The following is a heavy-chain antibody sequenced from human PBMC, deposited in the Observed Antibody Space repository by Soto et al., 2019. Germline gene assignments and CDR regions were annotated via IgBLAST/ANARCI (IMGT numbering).Heavy chain of an antibody. CDR3: ARHARYCSGGSCFIWFDP. Sequence: PSETLSLTCTVSGGSISSSSYYWGWIRQPPGKGLEWIGSIYYSGSTYYNPSLKSRVTISVDTSKNQFSLKLSSVTAADTAVYYCARHARYCSGGSCFIWFDPWGQGTLVTVSS. D-gene: IGHD2-15*01. J-gene: IGHJ5*02. V-gene: IGHV4-39*01. CDR1: GGSISSSSYY. CDR2: IYYSGST.